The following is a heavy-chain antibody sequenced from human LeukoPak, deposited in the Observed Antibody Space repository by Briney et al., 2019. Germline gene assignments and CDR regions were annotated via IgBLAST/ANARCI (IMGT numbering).Heavy chain of an antibody. CDR1: GYTFTNYY. Sequence: ASVKVSCKASGYTFTNYYMNWVRQAPGQGLEWMGIINPSGGSASFTQKFQGRVTMTRDTSTSTFYMELSSLRSEDTAVYFCARERPSSYYFDYWGQGTLVTVSS. J-gene: IGHJ4*02. CDR3: ARERPSSYYFDY. CDR2: INPSGGSA. V-gene: IGHV1-46*01.